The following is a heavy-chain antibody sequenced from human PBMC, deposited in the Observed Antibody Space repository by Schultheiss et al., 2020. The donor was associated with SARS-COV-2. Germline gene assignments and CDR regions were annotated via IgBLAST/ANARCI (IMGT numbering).Heavy chain of an antibody. CDR1: GFTFSSYA. J-gene: IGHJ6*02. CDR3: ARGWYYFGMDA. D-gene: IGHD2-15*01. V-gene: IGHV4-39*07. Sequence: GSLRLSCAASGFTFSSYAMNWVRQAPGKGLEWIGSIYYSGSTYYNPSLKSRVTISVDTSKNQFSLKLTSVSAADTAVYFCARGWYYFGMDAWGQGTTVTVSS. CDR2: IYYSGST.